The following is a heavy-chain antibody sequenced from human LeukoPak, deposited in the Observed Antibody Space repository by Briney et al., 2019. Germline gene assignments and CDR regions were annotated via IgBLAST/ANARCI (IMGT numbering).Heavy chain of an antibody. CDR3: ARGYCSTTTCRNYFEY. Sequence: VASVTVSCTASGYTFTSYHMHWVRQAPGQGLEWMGIINPSGGSTSYPQEFQGRVTMTRDTSTSTVYMELTSLRSEDTAVYYCARGYCSTTTCRNYFEYWGQGTLVTVSS. J-gene: IGHJ4*02. D-gene: IGHD2-2*01. CDR1: GYTFTSYH. V-gene: IGHV1-46*01. CDR2: INPSGGST.